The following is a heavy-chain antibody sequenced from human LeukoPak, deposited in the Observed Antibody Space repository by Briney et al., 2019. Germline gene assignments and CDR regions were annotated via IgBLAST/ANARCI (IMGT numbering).Heavy chain of an antibody. CDR2: INWNSDFL. CDR1: GFSFDDYA. Sequence: PGGSLRLSCAASGFSFDDYAMHWVRQAPGRGLEWVSGINWNSDFLAYADSVKGRFAISRDNVKNSLYLQMNSLRAEDTAIYYCARVGSLYYYYMDVWGKGTTVTVSS. V-gene: IGHV3-9*01. D-gene: IGHD6-13*01. J-gene: IGHJ6*03. CDR3: ARVGSLYYYYMDV.